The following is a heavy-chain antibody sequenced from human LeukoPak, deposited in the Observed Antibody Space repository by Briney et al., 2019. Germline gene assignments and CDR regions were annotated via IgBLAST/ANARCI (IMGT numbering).Heavy chain of an antibody. CDR1: GFTFRDSA. CDR3: ARDHYSSGPYYFDY. J-gene: IGHJ4*02. V-gene: IGHV3-23*01. CDR2: ISYSGGNA. Sequence: GGSLRLSCAASGFTFRDSAMTWVRHVPGKGLEWVSLISYSGGNAYYADSVKGRFTISRDNSENTLSLQMNSLRVEDTAVYYCARDHYSSGPYYFDYWGQGTLVTVSS. D-gene: IGHD6-19*01.